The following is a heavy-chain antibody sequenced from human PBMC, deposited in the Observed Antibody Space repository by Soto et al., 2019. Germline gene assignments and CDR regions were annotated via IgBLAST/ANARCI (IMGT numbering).Heavy chain of an antibody. Sequence: GGSLRLSCAVSGFTFSSHAMSWVRQAPGKGLEWVATISATGGSTYYADSVKGRFTISRDNSKNTLYLQMNGLRVEDTAVYYCAKDRLAGNFDYWGQGTQVTVSS. J-gene: IGHJ4*02. CDR2: ISATGGST. CDR3: AKDRLAGNFDY. CDR1: GFTFSSHA. V-gene: IGHV3-23*01.